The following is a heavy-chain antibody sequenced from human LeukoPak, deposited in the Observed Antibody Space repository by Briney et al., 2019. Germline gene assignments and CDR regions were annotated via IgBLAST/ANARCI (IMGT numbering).Heavy chain of an antibody. V-gene: IGHV3-23*01. D-gene: IGHD3-22*01. J-gene: IGHJ4*02. Sequence: GGSLRLSCAASGFTFSSYSMSWVRQAPGKGLEWVSAISGSGGNTYNADSVKGRFTISRDNSKNTLSLQMNSLRAEDTAVYYCAKEYDSRGYYFDYWGQGTLVTVPS. CDR1: GFTFSSYS. CDR3: AKEYDSRGYYFDY. CDR2: ISGSGGNT.